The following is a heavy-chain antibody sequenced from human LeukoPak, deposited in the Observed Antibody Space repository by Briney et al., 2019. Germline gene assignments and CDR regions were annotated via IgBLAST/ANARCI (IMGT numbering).Heavy chain of an antibody. Sequence: GGSLRLSCVASGFSFSSYWMAWVRQAPGKGLEWVANIKYDGSLKFYVDSVKGRFTISRDNAKNSLYLEMNSLRADDTAVYFCASSHDSSGNDWGQGTMVIVSS. J-gene: IGHJ4*02. CDR3: ASSHDSSGND. CDR1: GFSFSSYW. V-gene: IGHV3-7*01. CDR2: IKYDGSLK. D-gene: IGHD3-22*01.